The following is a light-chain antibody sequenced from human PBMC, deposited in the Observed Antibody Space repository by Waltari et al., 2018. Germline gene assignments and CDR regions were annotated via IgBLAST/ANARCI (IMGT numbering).Light chain of an antibody. V-gene: IGKV1-5*03. Sequence: DIQMTQSPSTLSASVGDRVTITCRASQSISSWLAWYQQKPGKAPKLLIYKASSLESGVPSRFSGSGSGTEFTLTISSLQPDDFATYYCQQYNSYSRELTFGGGTKVEIK. CDR2: KAS. J-gene: IGKJ4*01. CDR3: QQYNSYSRELT. CDR1: QSISSW.